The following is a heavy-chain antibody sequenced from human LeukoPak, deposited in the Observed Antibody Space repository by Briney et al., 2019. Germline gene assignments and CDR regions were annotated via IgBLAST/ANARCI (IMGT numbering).Heavy chain of an antibody. CDR3: ARAPFGVVHLFDY. D-gene: IGHD3-3*01. Sequence: KPSETLSLTCAVYGGSFSGYYWSWIRQPPGKGLEWIGEINHSGSTNYNPSLKSRVTISVDTSKNQFPLKLSSVTAADTAVYYCARAPFGVVHLFDYWGQGTLVTVSS. J-gene: IGHJ4*02. CDR2: INHSGST. CDR1: GGSFSGYY. V-gene: IGHV4-34*01.